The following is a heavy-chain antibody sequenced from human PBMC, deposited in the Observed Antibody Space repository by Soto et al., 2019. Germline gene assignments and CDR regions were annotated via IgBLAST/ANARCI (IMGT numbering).Heavy chain of an antibody. D-gene: IGHD3-3*01. CDR1: GFTFSSYG. CDR2: IWYDGSNK. CDR3: ARAEAVLRRGWFLDF. J-gene: IGHJ2*01. Sequence: QVQLVESGGGVVQPGRSLRLSCAASGFTFSSYGMHWVRQAPGKGLEWVAVIWYDGSNKYYADSVKGRFTISRDNSKNTLLLQMNSLRSEDTAVYYCARAEAVLRRGWFLDFWGRGTLGTVSS. V-gene: IGHV3-33*01.